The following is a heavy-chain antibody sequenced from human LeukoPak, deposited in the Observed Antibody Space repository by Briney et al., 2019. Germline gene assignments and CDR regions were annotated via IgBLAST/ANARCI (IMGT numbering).Heavy chain of an antibody. D-gene: IGHD3-22*01. V-gene: IGHV4-38-2*02. CDR1: GYSISSGYY. CDR2: IYHSGST. J-gene: IGHJ4*02. Sequence: SETLSLTCTVSGYSISSGYYWGWIRPPPGKGLEWIGSIYHSGSTYYNPSLKSRVTISVDTSKNQFSLKLSSVTAADTAVYYCARDHLDYYDSSGSRDFDYWGQGTLVTVSS. CDR3: ARDHLDYYDSSGSRDFDY.